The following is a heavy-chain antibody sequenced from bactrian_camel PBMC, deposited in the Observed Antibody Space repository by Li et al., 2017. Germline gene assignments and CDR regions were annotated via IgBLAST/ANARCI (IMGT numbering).Heavy chain of an antibody. CDR1: GSTNL. V-gene: IGHV3-3*01. CDR3: AADRLKCLSTNPRGEWNY. Sequence: HVQLVESGGGSVTAGGSLRLVCAASGSTNLMGWFRQAPGKEREGVAAIYTDDGATYYAASVKDRFTISQDNAKNTVYLQMNNLKPEDTAMYYCAADRLKCLSTNPRGEWNYWGRGTQVTVS. D-gene: IGHD2*01. CDR2: IYTDDGAT. J-gene: IGHJ4*01.